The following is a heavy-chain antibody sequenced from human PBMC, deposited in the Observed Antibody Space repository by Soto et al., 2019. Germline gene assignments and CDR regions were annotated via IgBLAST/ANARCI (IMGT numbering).Heavy chain of an antibody. CDR2: INHSGST. D-gene: IGHD3-3*01. J-gene: IGHJ6*02. V-gene: IGHV4-34*01. CDR3: ARGWTIFGVAKTNYYYGMDV. Sequence: SETLSLTCAVYGGSFSGYYWSWIRQPPGKGLEWIGEINHSGSTNYNPSLKSRVTISVDTSKNQFSLKLSSVTAADTAVYYCARGWTIFGVAKTNYYYGMDVWGQGTTVTVSS. CDR1: GGSFSGYY.